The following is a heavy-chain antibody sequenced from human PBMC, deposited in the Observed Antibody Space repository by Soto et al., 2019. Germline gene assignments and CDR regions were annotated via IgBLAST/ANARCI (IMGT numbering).Heavy chain of an antibody. CDR3: VKGNQLLRYYFEF. Sequence: PGGSLRLSCSVSGFTFSKYAMHWVRQAPGKGLEYVSGITSDGDSTWHADSVKDRFTISRDNSKNRLFLQMSSLRVEDTAIYFCVKGNQLLRYYFEFWGPGPLVTV. CDR2: ITSDGDST. D-gene: IGHD5-12*01. CDR1: GFTFSKYA. V-gene: IGHV3-64D*06. J-gene: IGHJ4*01.